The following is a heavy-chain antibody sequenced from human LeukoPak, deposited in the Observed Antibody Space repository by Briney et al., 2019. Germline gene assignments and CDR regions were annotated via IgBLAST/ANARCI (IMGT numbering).Heavy chain of an antibody. D-gene: IGHD6-6*01. J-gene: IGHJ4*02. Sequence: SETLSLTCTVSGDSISSYYWSWIRQPPGKGLEWIGYIYTSGGTNYIPSLKGRVTISIDTSKNQFSPKLSSVTAADSAVYYCARLTRLSTSPDRYYLDYWGQGTLVTVSS. CDR2: IYTSGGT. V-gene: IGHV4-4*09. CDR1: GDSISSYY. CDR3: ARLTRLSTSPDRYYLDY.